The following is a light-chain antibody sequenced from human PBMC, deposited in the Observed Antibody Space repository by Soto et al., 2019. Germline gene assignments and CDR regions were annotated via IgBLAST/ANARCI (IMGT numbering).Light chain of an antibody. Sequence: QSVLTQPPSVSGAPGQRVIISCTGSSSNIGAGYDVHWYQQLPGTAPRLLIYDKNNRPSGVPARFSVSKSDTSASLAITGLQPEDEADYYCQSYDSSLSGAYVFGTGTKVTVL. J-gene: IGLJ1*01. V-gene: IGLV1-40*01. CDR1: SSNIGAGYD. CDR2: DKN. CDR3: QSYDSSLSGAYV.